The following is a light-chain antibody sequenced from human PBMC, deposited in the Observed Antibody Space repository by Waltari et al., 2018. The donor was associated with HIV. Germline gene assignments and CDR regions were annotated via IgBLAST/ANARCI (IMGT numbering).Light chain of an antibody. J-gene: IGLJ1*01. Sequence: QSVLTQPPSVSAAPGQRVTISCPGSSSPIGAGFDVPCYPQLPGTAPELLIYGSGNRPSWVPDRFSGSRSGSSASLAITGLQADDEADYYCQSFDSSLSGYVFGIGTKVTVL. CDR3: QSFDSSLSGYV. V-gene: IGLV1-40*01. CDR2: GSG. CDR1: SSPIGAGFD.